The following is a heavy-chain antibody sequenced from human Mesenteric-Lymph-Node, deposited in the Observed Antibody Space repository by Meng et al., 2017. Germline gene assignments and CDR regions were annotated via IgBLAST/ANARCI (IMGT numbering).Heavy chain of an antibody. CDR1: GYSISSGYY. V-gene: IGHV4-31*01. D-gene: IGHD2-15*01. CDR2: IYYSGST. Sequence: SETLSLTCAVSGYSISSGYYWGWIRQPPGKGLEWIGYIYYSGSTYYNPSLKSLVTISVDTSKNQFSLKLSSVTAADTAVYYCARGYCSGGSCFLDYWGQGTLVTVSS. CDR3: ARGYCSGGSCFLDY. J-gene: IGHJ4*02.